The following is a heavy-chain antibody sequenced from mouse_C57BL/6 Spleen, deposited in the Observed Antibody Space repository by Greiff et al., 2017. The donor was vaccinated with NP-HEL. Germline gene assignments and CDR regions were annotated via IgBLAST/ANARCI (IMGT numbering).Heavy chain of an antibody. V-gene: IGHV1-64*01. CDR2: IHPNSGST. J-gene: IGHJ1*03. CDR3: DIYYYGRGYFDV. Sequence: QVQLQQPGAELVKPGASVKLSCKASGYTFTSYWMHWVKQRPGQGLEWIGMIHPNSGSTNYNEKFKSKATLTVDKSSSTAYMQLSSLTSKDSAVYYCDIYYYGRGYFDVWGTGTTVTVSS. D-gene: IGHD1-1*01. CDR1: GYTFTSYW.